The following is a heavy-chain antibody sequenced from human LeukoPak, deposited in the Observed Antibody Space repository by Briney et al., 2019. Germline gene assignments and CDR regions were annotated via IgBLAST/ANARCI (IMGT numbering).Heavy chain of an antibody. CDR3: ARSPPPPTFLGQTLESVYFDY. V-gene: IGHV1-3*01. CDR2: INAGNGNT. Sequence: ASVKVSCKASGYTFTSYAMHWVRQAPGQRLEWMGWINAGNGNTKYSQEFQGRVTMTTDTSTSTAYMELRSLRSDDTAVYYCARSPPPPTFLGQTLESVYFDYWGQGTLVTVSS. D-gene: IGHD2/OR15-2a*01. CDR1: GYTFTSYA. J-gene: IGHJ4*02.